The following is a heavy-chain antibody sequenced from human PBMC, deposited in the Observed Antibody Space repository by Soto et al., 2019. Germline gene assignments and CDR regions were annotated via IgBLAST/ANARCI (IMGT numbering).Heavy chain of an antibody. V-gene: IGHV3-74*01. CDR1: GVTISGDW. J-gene: IGHJ5*02. CDR2: INGDGSRT. Sequence: EVQLVESGGDLVQPGGSLRLSCAASGVTISGDWMHWVRQAPGKGLEWASRINGDGSRTNYADSVSGRFTISRDNARNTVHLQMNSLSVEDTAVYYCARACCREQNWFDPWGQGTLVTVSS. D-gene: IGHD2-15*01. CDR3: ARACCREQNWFDP.